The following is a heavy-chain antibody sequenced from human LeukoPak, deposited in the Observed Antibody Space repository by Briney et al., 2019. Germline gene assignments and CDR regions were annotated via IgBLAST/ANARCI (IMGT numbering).Heavy chain of an antibody. CDR3: ARLGVPPGYYMDV. J-gene: IGHJ6*03. V-gene: IGHV3-30*02. Sequence: GGSLRLSCAASGFTFSSYGMHWVRQAPGKGLEWVAFIRYDGSNKYYADSVKGRFTISRDNSKNTLYLQMNSLRAEDTAVYYCARLGVPPGYYMDVWGKGTTVTVSS. CDR1: GFTFSSYG. D-gene: IGHD3-16*01. CDR2: IRYDGSNK.